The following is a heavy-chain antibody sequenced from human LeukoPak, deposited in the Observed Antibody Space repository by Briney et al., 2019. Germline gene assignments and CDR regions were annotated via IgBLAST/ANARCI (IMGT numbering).Heavy chain of an antibody. Sequence: SVKVSCKASGGTFSSYAISWVRQAPGQGLEWMGRIIPILGIANYAQKFQGRVTITADKSTSTAYMELSSLRSEDTAVYYCARDGGGGYGASFSHVIDYWGQGTLVTVYS. V-gene: IGHV1-69*04. CDR1: GGTFSSYA. D-gene: IGHD5-12*01. J-gene: IGHJ4*02. CDR3: ARDGGGGYGASFSHVIDY. CDR2: IIPILGIA.